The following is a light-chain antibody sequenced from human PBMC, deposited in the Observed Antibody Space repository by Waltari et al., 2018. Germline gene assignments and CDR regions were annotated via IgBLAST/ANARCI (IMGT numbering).Light chain of an antibody. V-gene: IGKV1-12*01. Sequence: DVQMTQSPSSVSASVGDRVTITCRASQDITTWIAWYQQKPGEAPKLLLSGASDLYTGVPSRFSGSGFGTDFTLTISSLQPEDFATYFCQQANSFPYTFGQGTKLEIK. CDR1: QDITTW. CDR3: QQANSFPYT. CDR2: GAS. J-gene: IGKJ2*01.